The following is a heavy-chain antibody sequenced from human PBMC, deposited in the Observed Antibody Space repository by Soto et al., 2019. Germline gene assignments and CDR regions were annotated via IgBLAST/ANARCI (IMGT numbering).Heavy chain of an antibody. Sequence: GGSLRLSCAASGFTFSSYSMNWVRQAPGKGLEWVSSISSSSSYTYYADSVKGRFTISRDNSKNTLYLQMNSLRAEDTAVYYCARVRGYCSGGSCPYYFDYWGQGTLVTVSS. V-gene: IGHV3-21*04. J-gene: IGHJ4*02. CDR2: ISSSSSYT. CDR3: ARVRGYCSGGSCPYYFDY. D-gene: IGHD2-15*01. CDR1: GFTFSSYS.